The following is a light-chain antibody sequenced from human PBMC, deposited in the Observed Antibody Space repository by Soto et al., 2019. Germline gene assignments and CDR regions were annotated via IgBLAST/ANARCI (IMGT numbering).Light chain of an antibody. V-gene: IGKV1-33*01. Sequence: IHMSPSPSLLSAPVGDRATITCQASQDISNYLNWYQQKPGKAPKLLIYDASNLETGVPSRFSGSGSGTDFTFTISSLQPEDIATYYCQQYDNLPSFGPGTKVDIK. J-gene: IGKJ3*01. CDR1: QDISNY. CDR3: QQYDNLPS. CDR2: DAS.